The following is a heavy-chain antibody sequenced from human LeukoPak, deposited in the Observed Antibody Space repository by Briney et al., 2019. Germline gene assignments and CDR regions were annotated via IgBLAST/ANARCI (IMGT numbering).Heavy chain of an antibody. J-gene: IGHJ4*02. CDR2: IYCSDGST. CDR1: GYTFTTYY. D-gene: IGHD1-7*01. V-gene: IGHV1-46*01. CDR3: ARDWELTY. Sequence: ASVKVSCKTSGYTFTTYYIHWVRQAPGQGLEWMGSIYCSDGSTIYGQKFQGRVTITRDTFTSTVYMDLSGLRSEDTAVYYCARDWELTYWGQGTLVTVSS.